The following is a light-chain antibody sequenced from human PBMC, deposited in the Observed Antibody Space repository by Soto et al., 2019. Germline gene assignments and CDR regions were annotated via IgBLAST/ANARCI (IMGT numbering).Light chain of an antibody. Sequence: QSALTQPRSVSGSPGQSVTIPCTGTSSDVGGYNYVSWYQQHPGKAPKVMIYDVNERPSGVPDRFSGSKSGNTASLTISGLQAEDEADYYCCSYAGSPRYVLGTGTKLTVL. CDR3: CSYAGSPRYV. V-gene: IGLV2-11*01. CDR2: DVN. J-gene: IGLJ1*01. CDR1: SSDVGGYNY.